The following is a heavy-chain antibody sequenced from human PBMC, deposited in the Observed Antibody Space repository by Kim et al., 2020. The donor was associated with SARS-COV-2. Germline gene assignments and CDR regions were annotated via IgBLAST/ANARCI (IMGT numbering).Heavy chain of an antibody. CDR3: ARDDYSASSGSYLWYYYYGMDV. Sequence: GGSLRLSCAASGFTFSSYGMHWVRQAPGKGLEWVAVIWYDGSNKYYADSVKGRFTISRDNSKNTLYLQMNSLRAEDTAVYYCARDDYSASSGSYLWYYYYGMDVWGQGTTVTVSS. CDR2: IWYDGSNK. J-gene: IGHJ6*02. V-gene: IGHV3-33*01. D-gene: IGHD1-26*01. CDR1: GFTFSSYG.